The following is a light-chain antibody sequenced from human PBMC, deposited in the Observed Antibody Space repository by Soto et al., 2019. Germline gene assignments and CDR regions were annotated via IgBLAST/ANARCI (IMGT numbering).Light chain of an antibody. CDR1: SSDIGGYSY. Sequence: QSVLTQPASVSGSPGQSITISCTGTSSDIGGYSYVSWYQQHPGKAPKLMIYEVNNRPSGISDRFSGSKSGNTASLTISGLQAEDEADYYCISYTSTSTLVFGTGTQVTVL. CDR2: EVN. V-gene: IGLV2-14*01. CDR3: ISYTSTSTLV. J-gene: IGLJ1*01.